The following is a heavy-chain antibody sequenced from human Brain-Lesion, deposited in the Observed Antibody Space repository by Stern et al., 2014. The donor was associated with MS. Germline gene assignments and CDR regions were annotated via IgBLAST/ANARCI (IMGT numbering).Heavy chain of an antibody. D-gene: IGHD2-2*01. CDR3: ARGRVVPGFQYYATDV. CDR2: IFNSGSP. V-gene: IGHV4-61*02. CDR1: GGSISSGGYY. Sequence: VQLEESGPGLVKPSQTLSLSCTVSGGSISSGGYYWSWIRQPAGKGLEWIGRIFNSGSPSYNPSLKSRVTISIDTSKNQFPLRLNSMTAADTAVYYCARGRVVPGFQYYATDVWGQGTTVIVSS. J-gene: IGHJ6*02.